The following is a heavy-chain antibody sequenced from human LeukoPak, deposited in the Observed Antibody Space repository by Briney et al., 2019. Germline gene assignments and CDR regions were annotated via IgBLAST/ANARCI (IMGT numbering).Heavy chain of an antibody. J-gene: IGHJ4*02. CDR3: ARGDDYGDYWGLY. Sequence: ASVTVSFKASGYTFTKYGITWVRQAPGQGLEWMGWISTYNGNTNYAQKLQGRVTMTTDTSTSTAYMELRSLISDDAAVYYCARGDDYGDYWGLYWGQGTLVTVSS. CDR1: GYTFTKYG. D-gene: IGHD4-17*01. CDR2: ISTYNGNT. V-gene: IGHV1-18*01.